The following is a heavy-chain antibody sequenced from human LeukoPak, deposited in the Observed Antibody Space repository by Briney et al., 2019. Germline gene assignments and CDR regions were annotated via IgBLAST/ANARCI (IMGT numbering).Heavy chain of an antibody. D-gene: IGHD3-16*01. Sequence: GESLKLSCVASGFTFSVYAMNWVRQAPGKGLEWVSTISVTGNTHYADSVKGRFTIFRDNSKSTLYLHMNNLRADDTAIYYCTKDHDSSGLYQDRDYWGQGTLAAVSS. V-gene: IGHV3-23*01. J-gene: IGHJ4*02. CDR1: GFTFSVYA. CDR2: ISVTGNT. CDR3: TKDHDSSGLYQDRDY.